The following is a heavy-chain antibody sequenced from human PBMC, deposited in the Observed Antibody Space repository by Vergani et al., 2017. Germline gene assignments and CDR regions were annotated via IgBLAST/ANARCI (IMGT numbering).Heavy chain of an antibody. CDR2: IYPGDSDT. CDR1: GYSFSNYW. CDR3: GRLEMDQFLSKESRWYFDF. D-gene: IGHD5-24*01. Sequence: EVQLVQSGAEVKKPGASLKISCKASGYSFSNYWIGWVRQMSGKGLEWMGIIYPGDSDTRYSPSFQGQVTISADKSITTAYLQWGSLRASDTAVYYCGRLEMDQFLSKESRWYFDFWGRGTLVTVSS. J-gene: IGHJ2*01. V-gene: IGHV5-51*03.